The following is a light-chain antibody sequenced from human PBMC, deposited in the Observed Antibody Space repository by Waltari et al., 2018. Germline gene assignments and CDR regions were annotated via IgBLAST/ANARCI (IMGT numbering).Light chain of an antibody. CDR2: AAS. CDR1: QDISSW. Sequence: DIQMTQSPSSQSASVGDTVTITCHVSQDISSWLAWYQQEPGKAPQPLIYAASTLYSGVPSRFSGSGSGTDYTLTISSLQPEDFATYYCQQYDDFPPTFGQGTKVEI. CDR3: QQYDDFPPT. J-gene: IGKJ1*01. V-gene: IGKV1D-16*01.